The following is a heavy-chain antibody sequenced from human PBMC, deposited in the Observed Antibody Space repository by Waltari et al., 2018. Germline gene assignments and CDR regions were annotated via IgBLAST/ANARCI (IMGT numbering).Heavy chain of an antibody. J-gene: IGHJ4*02. Sequence: QVQLVESVGGLVTPGGSLRLSCAASGFTFSDYHMNWIRQAPGKGLEWISYISSSGKTIYYADSVKGRFTISRDNAKNSLYLQMNSLRAEDTAVYYCAGGIAAAKNWGQGTLVTVSS. D-gene: IGHD6-13*01. CDR1: GFTFSDYH. V-gene: IGHV3-11*04. CDR2: ISSSGKTI. CDR3: AGGIAAAKN.